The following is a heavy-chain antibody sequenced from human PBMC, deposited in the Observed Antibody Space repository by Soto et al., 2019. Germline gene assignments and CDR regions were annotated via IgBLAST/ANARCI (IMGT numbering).Heavy chain of an antibody. J-gene: IGHJ5*01. Sequence: NLSLTCSVSGGSISNSRDYWGWIRQPPGKGLEWIATIYYSGKTYYNPSLKSRVTISVDTSNNQVSLQLNSVTPDDTAVYYCARLIGNSWLDSPGQGTPVTVSS. V-gene: IGHV4-39*01. CDR2: IYYSGKT. D-gene: IGHD1-26*01. CDR1: GGSISNSRDY. CDR3: ARLIGNSWLDS.